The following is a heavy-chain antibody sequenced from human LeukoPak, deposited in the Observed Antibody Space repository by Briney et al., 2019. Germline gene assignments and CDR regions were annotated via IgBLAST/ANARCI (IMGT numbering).Heavy chain of an antibody. Sequence: PSETLSLTCTVSGYSISSGYYWGWIRQPPGKGLEWIGSIYHSGSTYYNPSLKSRVTISVDTSKNQFSLKLSSVTAADTAVYYCASRWGDYYDSSEEDAFDIWGQGTMVTVSS. CDR1: GYSISSGYY. J-gene: IGHJ3*02. D-gene: IGHD3-22*01. V-gene: IGHV4-38-2*02. CDR2: IYHSGST. CDR3: ASRWGDYYDSSEEDAFDI.